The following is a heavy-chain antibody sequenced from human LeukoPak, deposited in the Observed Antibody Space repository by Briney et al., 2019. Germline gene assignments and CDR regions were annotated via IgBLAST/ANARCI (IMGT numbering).Heavy chain of an antibody. Sequence: PSETLSLTCTVAGGSISSYYWSWIRQPAGKGLEWIGRIYTSGSTNYNPSLKSRVTMSVDMSKNQFSLKLSSVTAADTAVYYCAREAAAAGENHFDYWGQGTLVTVSS. D-gene: IGHD6-13*01. V-gene: IGHV4-4*07. CDR3: AREAAAAGENHFDY. CDR1: GGSISSYY. CDR2: IYTSGST. J-gene: IGHJ4*02.